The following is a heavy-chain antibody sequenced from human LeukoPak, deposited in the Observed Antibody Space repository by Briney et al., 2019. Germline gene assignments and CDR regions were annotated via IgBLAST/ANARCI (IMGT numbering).Heavy chain of an antibody. CDR2: INHSGST. CDR1: GGSFSGYY. CDR3: AGPYGDYGGAAFDI. D-gene: IGHD4-23*01. Sequence: PSETLSLTCAVYGGSFSGYYWSWIRQPPGKGLEWIGEINHSGSTNYNPSLKSRVTISVDTSKNQFSLKLSSVTAADTAVYYCAGPYGDYGGAAFDIWGQGTMVTVSS. J-gene: IGHJ3*02. V-gene: IGHV4-34*01.